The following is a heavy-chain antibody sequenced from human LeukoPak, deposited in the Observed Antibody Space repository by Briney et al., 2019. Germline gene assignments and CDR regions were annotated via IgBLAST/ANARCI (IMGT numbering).Heavy chain of an antibody. V-gene: IGHV1-24*01. CDR1: GYTLTELS. CDR2: FDPEDGET. D-gene: IGHD3-22*01. CDR3: ATTRDYYDSSGLNY. Sequence: GASVTVSFTVSGYTLTELSMHWVRQAPGKGLEWMGGFDPEDGETIYAQKFQGRATMTEDTSTDTAYMELSSLRSEDTAVYYCATTRDYYDSSGLNYWGQGTLVTVSS. J-gene: IGHJ4*02.